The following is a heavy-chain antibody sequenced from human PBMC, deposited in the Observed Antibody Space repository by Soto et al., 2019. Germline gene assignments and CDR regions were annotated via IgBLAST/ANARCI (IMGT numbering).Heavy chain of an antibody. CDR2: IYYSRST. J-gene: IGHJ6*02. CDR3: ARDRITIVRGIDGMDV. V-gene: IGHV4-31*03. CDR1: GGSISSGGYY. D-gene: IGHD3-10*01. Sequence: PSATMSLTCTVSGGSISSGGYYCSWIRQHPGKGLEWIGYIYYSRSTYYNPSLKSRVTISVDTSKNQFSLQLSSVTAADTAVYYCARDRITIVRGIDGMDVWGQGTMVTVSS.